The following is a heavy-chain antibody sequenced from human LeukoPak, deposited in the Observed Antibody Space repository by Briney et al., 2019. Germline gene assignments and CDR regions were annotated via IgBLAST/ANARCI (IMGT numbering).Heavy chain of an antibody. Sequence: ASVKVSCKASGYTLTRHGISWVRQAPGQGLERMRWISGYNGDTKFAQKFQGRVSMTTDTSTSTAYMEVRSLRSDDTAMYYCARDPSNTSGRMIWFDSWGQGTLVTVSS. CDR1: GYTLTRHG. J-gene: IGHJ5*01. CDR2: ISGYNGDT. D-gene: IGHD2-2*01. V-gene: IGHV1-18*01. CDR3: ARDPSNTSGRMIWFDS.